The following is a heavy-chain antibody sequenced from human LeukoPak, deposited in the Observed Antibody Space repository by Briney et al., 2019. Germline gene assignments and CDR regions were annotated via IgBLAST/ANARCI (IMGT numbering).Heavy chain of an antibody. J-gene: IGHJ4*02. D-gene: IGHD2-15*01. CDR2: IGRSGNTI. Sequence: GGSLRLSCAVSGFTFSRYEMIWVRQAPGKGLEWISYIGRSGNTIFNSDSVKGRFTISRANAKNSLYLQLSSLRADDTAVYYCARLGYCDGGSCSSLDSWGQGTLVIVSS. V-gene: IGHV3-48*03. CDR3: ARLGYCDGGSCSSLDS. CDR1: GFTFSRYE.